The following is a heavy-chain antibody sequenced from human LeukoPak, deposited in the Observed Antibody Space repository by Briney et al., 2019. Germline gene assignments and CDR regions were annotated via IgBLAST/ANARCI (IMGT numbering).Heavy chain of an antibody. CDR3: AKDAQRGFDYSSSLDK. CDR1: GFTFSHYG. V-gene: IGHV3-33*06. D-gene: IGHD4-11*01. Sequence: GGSLRLSCATSGFTFSHYGMRWVRQAPGKGLEWVAVIWSDGTNTYYGDPVKGRFTISRDNFQRTVYLQMNSLRAEDTAVYYCAKDAQRGFDYSSSLDKWGQGTLVTVSS. CDR2: IWSDGTNT. J-gene: IGHJ4*02.